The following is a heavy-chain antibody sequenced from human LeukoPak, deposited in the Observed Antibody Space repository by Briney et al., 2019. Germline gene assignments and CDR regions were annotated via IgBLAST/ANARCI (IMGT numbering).Heavy chain of an antibody. V-gene: IGHV3-48*04. Sequence: GGSLRLSCAASGFTFSSYSMNWVRQAPGKGLEWVSYISSSSSTIYYADSVKGRFTISRDNAKNSLYLQMNSLRAEDTAVYYCARESHYYDSSGYQHWGQGTLVTVSS. CDR2: ISSSSSTI. CDR3: ARESHYYDSSGYQH. CDR1: GFTFSSYS. D-gene: IGHD3-22*01. J-gene: IGHJ4*02.